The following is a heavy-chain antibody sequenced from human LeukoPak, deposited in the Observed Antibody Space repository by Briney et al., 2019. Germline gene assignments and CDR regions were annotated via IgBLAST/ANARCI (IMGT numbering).Heavy chain of an antibody. Sequence: GGSLRLSCAASGFTFSSYEMNWVRQAPGKGVEWVSYIDSSSGAIYSADSVKGRFTISRDIAKNALYLQMNTLRAEDTAVYYCASWAGAAAGFSGPLDYWGEGTLVTVSS. D-gene: IGHD6-13*01. CDR3: ASWAGAAAGFSGPLDY. V-gene: IGHV3-48*03. CDR1: GFTFSSYE. CDR2: IDSSSGAI. J-gene: IGHJ4*02.